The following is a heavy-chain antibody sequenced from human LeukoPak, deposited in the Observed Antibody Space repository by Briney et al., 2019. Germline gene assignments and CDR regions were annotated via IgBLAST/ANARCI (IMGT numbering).Heavy chain of an antibody. CDR2: MNPNSGNT. Sequence: ASVKVSCKASGYTFTSYDINWVRQATGQGLEWMGWMNPNSGNTGYAQKFQGRVTMTRNTSISTAYMELSSLRSEDTAVYYCARGPDHYYDSSGYYWEFDYWGQGTLVTVSS. D-gene: IGHD3-22*01. V-gene: IGHV1-8*01. J-gene: IGHJ4*02. CDR1: GYTFTSYD. CDR3: ARGPDHYYDSSGYYWEFDY.